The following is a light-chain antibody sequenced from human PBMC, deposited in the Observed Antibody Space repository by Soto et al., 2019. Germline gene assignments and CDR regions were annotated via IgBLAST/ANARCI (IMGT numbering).Light chain of an antibody. CDR1: QSVSSN. V-gene: IGKV3-15*01. J-gene: IGKJ1*01. CDR2: GAS. CDR3: QQYNNWRT. Sequence: EIVMTQSPATLSLSPGERATLSCRASQSVSSNLAWYQQKPGQAPRLLIYGASTRATGIPARFSGSASATEFTLTLSSLQSEDFAVEYCQQYNNWRTFGQGTKVDIK.